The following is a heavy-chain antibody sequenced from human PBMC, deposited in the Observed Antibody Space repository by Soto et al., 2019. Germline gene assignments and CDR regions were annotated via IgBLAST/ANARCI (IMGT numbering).Heavy chain of an antibody. CDR3: ARDGQLWSEFDY. CDR1: GGTFSSYA. Sequence: QVQLVQSGAEVKKPGSSVKVSCKASGGTFSSYAISWVRQAPGQGLEWMGGIIPIFGTANYAQKFQGRVXVXAXXSTSTAYMELSSLRSEDTSVYYCARDGQLWSEFDYWGQGTLVTVSS. J-gene: IGHJ4*02. D-gene: IGHD5-18*01. CDR2: IIPIFGTA. V-gene: IGHV1-69*12.